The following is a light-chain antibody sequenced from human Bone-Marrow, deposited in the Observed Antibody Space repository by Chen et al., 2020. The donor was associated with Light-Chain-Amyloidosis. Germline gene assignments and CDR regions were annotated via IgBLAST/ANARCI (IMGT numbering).Light chain of an antibody. CDR1: NSNIGINY. CDR2: ENN. CDR3: ATWDSSLTVWM. V-gene: IGLV1-51*02. J-gene: IGLJ3*02. Sequence: QSVLTQPPSVSAAPGQKVTISCSGSNSNIGINYVSWYQQLPGTSPKLLIYENNQRPSEIPDRFSGSKSGTSATLGVAGLQTGDEADYYYATWDSSLTVWMFGGGTKLTVL.